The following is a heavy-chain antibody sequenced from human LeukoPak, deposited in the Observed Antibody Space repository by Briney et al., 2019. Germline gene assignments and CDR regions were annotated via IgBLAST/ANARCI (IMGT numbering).Heavy chain of an antibody. V-gene: IGHV4-4*07. D-gene: IGHD3-16*02. J-gene: IGHJ4*02. CDR1: GGSISGYY. Sequence: SETLSLTCTVSGGSISGYYWNWIRQPAGKGLEWIGRIHATGTTNYNPSLKSRVTMSVDTFKSQFSLKLSSVTAADTAVYFCARLYGGVIVWGQGTLVTVPS. CDR3: ARLYGGVIV. CDR2: IHATGTT.